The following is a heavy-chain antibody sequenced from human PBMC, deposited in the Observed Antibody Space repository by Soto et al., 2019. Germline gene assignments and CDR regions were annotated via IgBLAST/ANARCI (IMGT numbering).Heavy chain of an antibody. CDR2: ISGDGNTQ. V-gene: IGHV3-30-3*01. D-gene: IGHD3-22*01. Sequence: GGSLRLSCVASGFTFNRYTMHWVGQAPGKGLEWVAVISGDGNTQYYADSVKGRFTISRDNSKNTLHLQMNSLRVVDTAVYYRARVSVPTDHYDPLGPWGQGTLVTVSS. CDR3: ARVSVPTDHYDPLGP. CDR1: GFTFNRYT. J-gene: IGHJ5*02.